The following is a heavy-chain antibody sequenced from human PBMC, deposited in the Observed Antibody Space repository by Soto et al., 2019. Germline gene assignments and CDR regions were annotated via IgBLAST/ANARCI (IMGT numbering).Heavy chain of an antibody. CDR3: ATKSSSWYSGRYFDY. D-gene: IGHD6-13*01. V-gene: IGHV1-69*02. CDR2: IIPILGIA. J-gene: IGHJ4*02. CDR1: GGTFSSYT. Sequence: SVKVSCKASGGTFSSYTISWVRQAPGQGLEWMGRIIPILGIANYAQKFQGRVTITADKSTSTAYMELCSLRSEDTAVYYCATKSSSWYSGRYFDYWGQGTLVNVAS.